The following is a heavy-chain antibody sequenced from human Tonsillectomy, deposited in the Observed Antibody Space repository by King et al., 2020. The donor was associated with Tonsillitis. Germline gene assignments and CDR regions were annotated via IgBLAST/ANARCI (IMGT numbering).Heavy chain of an antibody. CDR1: RGSITNYY. J-gene: IGHJ5*02. Sequence: QLQESGPGLVKPSETLSLTCTVSRGSITNYYWNWIRQPPGKGLEWIGYIYYSGSTHYNPSLMSRVTMSVDTSKNQFSLKLSSVTAADTAVYYCASSPVVVIAAPFDPWGQGALVTVSS. D-gene: IGHD2-21*01. V-gene: IGHV4-59*01. CDR2: IYYSGST. CDR3: ASSPVVVIAAPFDP.